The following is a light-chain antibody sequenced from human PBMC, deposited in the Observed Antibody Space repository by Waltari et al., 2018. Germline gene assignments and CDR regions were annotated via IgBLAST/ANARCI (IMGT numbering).Light chain of an antibody. CDR3: NSFTSSSTWV. CDR2: DVT. J-gene: IGLJ3*02. Sequence: QSALTQPASVSGSPGQSITISCPGTSSDVGGYNFFSWYQQHPGKAPKLVIYDVTTRPSGVSNRFSGSKSGNTASLTISGLQAEDEADYYCNSFTSSSTWVFGGGTQLTVL. V-gene: IGLV2-14*01. CDR1: SSDVGGYNF.